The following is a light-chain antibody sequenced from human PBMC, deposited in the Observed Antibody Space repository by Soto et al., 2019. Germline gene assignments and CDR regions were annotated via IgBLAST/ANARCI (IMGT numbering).Light chain of an antibody. Sequence: HSVLTQPPSASGSPGQSVTISCTGTSSDVGGYNYVSWYQQHPGKAPKLMIYEVSKRPSGVPDRFSGSKSGNTASLTVSGLQAEDEADYYCSSYAGSNNPLVFGTGTKLTVL. J-gene: IGLJ1*01. CDR2: EVS. CDR3: SSYAGSNNPLV. V-gene: IGLV2-8*01. CDR1: SSDVGGYNY.